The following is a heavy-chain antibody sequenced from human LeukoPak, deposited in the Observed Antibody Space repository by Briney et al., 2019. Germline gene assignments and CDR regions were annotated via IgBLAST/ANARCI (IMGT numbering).Heavy chain of an antibody. CDR3: ARGRTHRYNWNTRDIDGFDI. CDR2: ISGYNGYT. J-gene: IGHJ3*02. D-gene: IGHD1-1*01. CDR1: GYTFTGYY. Sequence: ASVKVSCKASGYTFTGYYMHWARQVPGQGLEWMGWISGYNGYTYYAQKLQGRVTMTTDTSTNTAYMDLRSLRSDDTAVYYCARGRTHRYNWNTRDIDGFDIWGQGTMVTVSS. V-gene: IGHV1-18*04.